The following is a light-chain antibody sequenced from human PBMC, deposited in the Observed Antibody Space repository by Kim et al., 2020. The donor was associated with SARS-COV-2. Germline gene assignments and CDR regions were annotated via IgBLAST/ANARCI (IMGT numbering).Light chain of an antibody. CDR3: QAWDTTTEAV. CDR1: KLGDKY. V-gene: IGLV3-1*01. J-gene: IGLJ2*01. Sequence: SYELTQPPSMSVSTGQTASISCSGDKLGDKYACWYQQKPGQSPVLVIYQDDKRPLGIPERFSGSNSGNTATLTISGTQAMDEADYYCQAWDTTTEAVFGGGTQLTVL. CDR2: QDD.